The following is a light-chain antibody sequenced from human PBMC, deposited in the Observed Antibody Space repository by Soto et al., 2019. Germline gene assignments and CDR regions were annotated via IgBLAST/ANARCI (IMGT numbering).Light chain of an antibody. CDR2: AAS. J-gene: IGKJ1*01. V-gene: IGKV3-20*01. Sequence: EIVLTQSPGTLSLSPGERATLSCRASQSVSSSDLAWHQQKPGQAPRLLIYAASSRATGTPDRFSGSGSGTDFTLTISRLEPEDFAVYFCQQYNNWPPYWTFGQGTKVEIK. CDR3: QQYNNWPPYWT. CDR1: QSVSSSD.